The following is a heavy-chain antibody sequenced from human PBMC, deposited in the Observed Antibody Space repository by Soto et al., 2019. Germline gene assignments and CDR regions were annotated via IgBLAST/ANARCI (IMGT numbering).Heavy chain of an antibody. J-gene: IGHJ3*01. CDR2: INRDGSST. CDR1: GFTFSSYW. Sequence: EVQLVESGGGLVQPGGSLRLSCAASGFTFSSYWMHWVRQAPGKGPVWVSRINRDGSSTNYADSVKGRFTISRDNAKNTLYRQMNSLRAEDTSVHYCARSSCSAGSCKFGAFDVWGQGTMVTVSS. CDR3: ARSSCSAGSCKFGAFDV. V-gene: IGHV3-74*01. D-gene: IGHD2-15*01.